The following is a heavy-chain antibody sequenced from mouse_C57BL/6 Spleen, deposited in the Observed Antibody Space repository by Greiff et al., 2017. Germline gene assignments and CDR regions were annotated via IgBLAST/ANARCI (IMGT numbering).Heavy chain of an antibody. CDR1: GYTFTDYE. J-gene: IGHJ4*01. CDR3: TRWDCDDYAIDY. D-gene: IGHD4-1*01. V-gene: IGHV1-15*01. CDR2: IDPETGGT. Sequence: QVQLQQSGAELVRPGASVTLSCKASGYTFTDYEMHWVKQTPVHGLEWIGAIDPETGGTAYNQKFKGKAILTSDKSSSTAYMELRSLTSEDAAVYYCTRWDCDDYAIDYWGQGTSVTVSS.